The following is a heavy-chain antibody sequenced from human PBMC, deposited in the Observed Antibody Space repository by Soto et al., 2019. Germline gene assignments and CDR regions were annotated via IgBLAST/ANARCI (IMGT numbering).Heavy chain of an antibody. V-gene: IGHV3-23*01. CDR1: GFTFSSYA. CDR3: AREEEAPPDGMDV. J-gene: IGHJ6*02. Sequence: GGSLRLSCAASGFTFSSYAMSWVRQAPGKGLEWVSAISGSGGSTYYADSVKGRFTISRDNSKNTLYLQMNSLRDEDTAVYYCAREEEAPPDGMDVWGQGTTVTVSS. CDR2: ISGSGGST.